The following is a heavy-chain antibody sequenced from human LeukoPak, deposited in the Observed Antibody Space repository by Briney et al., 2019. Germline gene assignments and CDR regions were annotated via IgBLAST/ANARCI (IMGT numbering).Heavy chain of an antibody. V-gene: IGHV4-59*12. J-gene: IGHJ6*03. CDR2: IYYSGST. D-gene: IGHD6-19*01. Sequence: SETLSLTCTVSGGSISSYYWSWIRQPPGKGLEWIGYIYYSGSTNYNPSLKSRVTISVDTSKNQFSLKLSSVTAADTAVYYCARDSWHSSEDVGSYYYYMDVSGKGTTVTVSS. CDR3: ARDSWHSSEDVGSYYYYMDV. CDR1: GGSISSYY.